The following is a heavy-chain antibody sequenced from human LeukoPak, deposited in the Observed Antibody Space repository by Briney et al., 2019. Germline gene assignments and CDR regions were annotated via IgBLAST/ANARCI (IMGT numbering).Heavy chain of an antibody. Sequence: GGSLRLSCAASGFTFSNAWMSWVRQAPGKGLEWVGRIKSKTDGGTTDYAAPVKGRFTISRDNSKNTLYLQMNSLRAEDTAVYYCAKDYLEMGYSYGYDAFDIWGQGTMVTVSS. CDR2: IKSKTDGGTT. CDR3: AKDYLEMGYSYGYDAFDI. D-gene: IGHD5-18*01. J-gene: IGHJ3*02. V-gene: IGHV3-15*01. CDR1: GFTFSNAW.